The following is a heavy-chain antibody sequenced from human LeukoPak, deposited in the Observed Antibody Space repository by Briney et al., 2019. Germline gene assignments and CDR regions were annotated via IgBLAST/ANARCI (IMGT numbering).Heavy chain of an antibody. D-gene: IGHD6-19*01. CDR2: ITNSGGST. CDR1: GFTFSAFG. Sequence: GGSLRLSCAASGFTFSAFGMNWVRQAPGKGLEWVSTITNSGGSTYYVDSVKGRFTISRDNSKNTLYLQMNGLRAEDTAVYYCARALYSSGWHGAFDYWGQGTLVTVSS. CDR3: ARALYSSGWHGAFDY. J-gene: IGHJ4*02. V-gene: IGHV3-23*01.